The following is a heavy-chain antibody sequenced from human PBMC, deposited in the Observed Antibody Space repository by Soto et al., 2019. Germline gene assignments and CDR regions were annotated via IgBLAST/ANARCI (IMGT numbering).Heavy chain of an antibody. Sequence: ASVKVSCKASGYTFTSYDINWVRQATGQGLEWMGWMNPNSGNTGYAQKFQGRVTMTRNTSISTAYMELSSLRSEDTAVYYCARATDYYDFWSGYYYYMDVWGKGTTVTVSS. CDR2: MNPNSGNT. V-gene: IGHV1-8*01. CDR3: ARATDYYDFWSGYYYYMDV. D-gene: IGHD3-3*01. CDR1: GYTFTSYD. J-gene: IGHJ6*03.